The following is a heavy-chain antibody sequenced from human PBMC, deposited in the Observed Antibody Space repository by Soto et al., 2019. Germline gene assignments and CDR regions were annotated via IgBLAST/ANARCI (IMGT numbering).Heavy chain of an antibody. CDR1: GGTFSSYA. D-gene: IGHD3-22*01. V-gene: IGHV1-69*13. CDR3: ARDSEIVVVTPVIYDAFDI. Sequence: SVKVSCKASGGTFSSYAISWVRQAPGQGLEWMGGIIPIFGTANYAQKFQGRVTITADESTSTAYMELSSLRSEDTAVYYCARDSEIVVVTPVIYDAFDIWGQGTMVTVSS. J-gene: IGHJ3*02. CDR2: IIPIFGTA.